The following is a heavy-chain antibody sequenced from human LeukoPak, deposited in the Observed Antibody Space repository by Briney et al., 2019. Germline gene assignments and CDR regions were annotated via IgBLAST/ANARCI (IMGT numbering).Heavy chain of an antibody. V-gene: IGHV4-59*08. CDR3: ARLTKFLTTYYPTP. J-gene: IGHJ5*02. CDR1: GGSITGYY. CDR2: IFSSGST. Sequence: PSETLSLTCTVSGGSITGYYWSWIRQPPGKGLEWVGYIFSSGSTNYNPFRKSRVTISLDTSKSQFSLKLISVTASDTAVYYCARLTKFLTTYYPTPWGQGTLVTVSS. D-gene: IGHD2/OR15-2a*01.